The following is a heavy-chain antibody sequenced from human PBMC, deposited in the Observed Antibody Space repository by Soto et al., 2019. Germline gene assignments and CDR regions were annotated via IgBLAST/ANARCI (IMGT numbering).Heavy chain of an antibody. CDR1: GYRFTTYQ. Sequence: ASVKVSCKASGYRFTTYQMHWVRQAPGQGLEWMGTINPSGGSTSYAQRFQGRVTMTRDTPTSTVYMQLSSLRSEDMALYYCARGDSNGWYFDYWGQGTLVTVSS. J-gene: IGHJ4*02. CDR3: ARGDSNGWYFDY. V-gene: IGHV1-46*01. D-gene: IGHD6-19*01. CDR2: INPSGGST.